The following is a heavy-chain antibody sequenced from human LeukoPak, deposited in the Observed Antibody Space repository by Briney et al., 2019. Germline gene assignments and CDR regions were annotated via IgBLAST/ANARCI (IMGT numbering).Heavy chain of an antibody. D-gene: IGHD5-24*01. V-gene: IGHV3-7*01. Sequence: GGSLRLSCAASGFTFSGYWMSWVRQAPGKGLEWVANIKPDGSERYNVDSVKGRFTISRENAKNSLYLQMGSLRAEDTVVYYCARGRGVDYWGRGTLVTVSS. J-gene: IGHJ4*02. CDR1: GFTFSGYW. CDR3: ARGRGVDY. CDR2: IKPDGSER.